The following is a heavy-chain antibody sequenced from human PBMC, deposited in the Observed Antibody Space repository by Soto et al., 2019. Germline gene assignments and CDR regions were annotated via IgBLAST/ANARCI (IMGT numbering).Heavy chain of an antibody. J-gene: IGHJ4*02. D-gene: IGHD2-21*02. CDR3: AKETQAYCGGDCYDFDY. CDR1: GFTFSSYG. Sequence: QVQLVESGGGVVQPGRSLRLSCAASGFTFSSYGMHWVRQAPGKGLEWVAVISYDGSNKYYEDSVKGRFTISRDNSKNTLYLQMNSLRAEDTAVYYCAKETQAYCGGDCYDFDYWGQGTLVTVSS. V-gene: IGHV3-30*18. CDR2: ISYDGSNK.